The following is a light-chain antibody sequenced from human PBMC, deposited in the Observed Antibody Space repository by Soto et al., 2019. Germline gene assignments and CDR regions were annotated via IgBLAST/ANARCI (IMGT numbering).Light chain of an antibody. J-gene: IGKJ5*01. CDR1: QSVINN. CDR3: QHYHGWPIT. Sequence: ELVLTRSPATLSFSPGGRATLSCVATQSVINNYLARYQHKPGQARRLLFYDASNRATGIPARFSGSGSGTEFTLNISSLQSEDFAVYYCQHYHGWPITFGQGTRLEIK. V-gene: IGKV3-15*01. CDR2: DAS.